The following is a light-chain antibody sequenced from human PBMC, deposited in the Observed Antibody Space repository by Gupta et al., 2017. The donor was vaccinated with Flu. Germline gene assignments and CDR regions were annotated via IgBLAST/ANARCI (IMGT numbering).Light chain of an antibody. V-gene: IGKV3-11*01. J-gene: IGKJ3*01. Sequence: DQYKPGRAPRLLTYDGSNRATGVPPRFSGSASGTDCTLTSSSLESEDFAIDFCQQRSTWPLTFGPGTKLEI. CDR2: DGS. CDR3: QQRSTWPLT.